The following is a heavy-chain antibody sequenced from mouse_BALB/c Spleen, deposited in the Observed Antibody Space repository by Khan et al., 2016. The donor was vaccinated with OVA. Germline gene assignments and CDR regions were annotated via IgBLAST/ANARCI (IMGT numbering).Heavy chain of an antibody. Sequence: VQLKQSGPELVEPGASVKMSCKASGYTFTNYVMHWVKQKPGQGLEWIGYINPYNAGTRYNEKFKGKATLTSDISSTTAYIELSSLTSEDSAVYYCAREASSWDCSFPYWGQGTLVTVSA. CDR2: INPYNAGT. CDR3: AREASSWDCSFPY. J-gene: IGHJ3*01. V-gene: IGHV1S136*01. D-gene: IGHD4-1*01. CDR1: GYTFTNYV.